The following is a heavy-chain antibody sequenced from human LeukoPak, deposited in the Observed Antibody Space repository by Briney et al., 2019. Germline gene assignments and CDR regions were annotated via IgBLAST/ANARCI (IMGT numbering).Heavy chain of an antibody. Sequence: SETLSLTCTVSGGSISSYYWSWIRQPAGKGLEWIGRVYTSGSTNYNPSLKSRVTMSVDTSKNQFSLKLSSVTAADTAVYYCARSPLSEHYDFWSGYYAGHAFDIWGQGTMVTVSS. CDR3: ARSPLSEHYDFWSGYYAGHAFDI. V-gene: IGHV4-4*07. CDR2: VYTSGST. J-gene: IGHJ3*02. D-gene: IGHD3-3*01. CDR1: GGSISSYY.